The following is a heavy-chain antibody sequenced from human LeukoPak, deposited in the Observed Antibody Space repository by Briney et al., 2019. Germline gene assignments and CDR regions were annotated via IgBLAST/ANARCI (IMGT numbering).Heavy chain of an antibody. CDR3: ARDAPYDSGGSYFDY. CDR2: IYSGGST. CDR1: GFTFSSYA. D-gene: IGHD3-22*01. Sequence: GGSLRLSCAASGFTFSSYAMSWVRQAPGKGLEWVSVIYSGGSTYYADSVKGRFTISRDNSKNTLYLQMNSLRAEDTAVYYCARDAPYDSGGSYFDYWGQGTLVTVSS. V-gene: IGHV3-53*01. J-gene: IGHJ4*02.